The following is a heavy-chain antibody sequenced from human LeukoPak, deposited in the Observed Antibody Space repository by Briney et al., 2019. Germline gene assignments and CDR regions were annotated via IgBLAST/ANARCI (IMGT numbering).Heavy chain of an antibody. CDR3: ARLTPRSGSSGRTGAFDI. J-gene: IGHJ3*02. CDR2: INHSGST. Sequence: GSLRLSCATSGFTFSNFWMTWVRQPPGKGLEWIGEINHSGSTNYNPSLKSRVTISVDTSKNQFSLKLSSVTAADTAVYYCARLTPRSGSSGRTGAFDIWGQGTMVTVSS. CDR1: GFTFSNFW. D-gene: IGHD6-19*01. V-gene: IGHV4-34*01.